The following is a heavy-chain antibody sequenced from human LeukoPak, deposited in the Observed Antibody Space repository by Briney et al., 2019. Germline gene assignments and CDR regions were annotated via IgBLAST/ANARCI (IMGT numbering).Heavy chain of an antibody. CDR2: ITSGGGTT. CDR3: AKDQHGWIFGAGVD. V-gene: IGHV3-23*01. Sequence: PGGSLRLSCAASGFAFSTYAMSWVRQAPGKGLEWVSGITSGGGTTYYADSVEGRFTISRDNSKNTLYLQMNSLRAEDTAVYYCAKDQHGWIFGAGVDWGQGTLVTVSS. CDR1: GFAFSTYA. J-gene: IGHJ4*02. D-gene: IGHD3-3*01.